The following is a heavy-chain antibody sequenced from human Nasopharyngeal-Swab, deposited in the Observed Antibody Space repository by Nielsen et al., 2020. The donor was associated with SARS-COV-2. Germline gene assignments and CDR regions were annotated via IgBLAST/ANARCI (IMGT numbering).Heavy chain of an antibody. J-gene: IGHJ3*02. D-gene: IGHD6-13*01. Sequence: GESLKISCAASGFTFSSYGMHWVRQAPGKGLEWVAVISYDGRNKYYADSVKGRFTISRDNSKNTLYLQMNSLRAEDTAVYYCAKEEIAAAPYDAFDIWGQGTMVTVSS. CDR3: AKEEIAAAPYDAFDI. CDR2: ISYDGRNK. V-gene: IGHV3-30*18. CDR1: GFTFSSYG.